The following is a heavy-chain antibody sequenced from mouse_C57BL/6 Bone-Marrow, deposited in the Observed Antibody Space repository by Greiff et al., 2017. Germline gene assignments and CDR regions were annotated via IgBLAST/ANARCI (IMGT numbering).Heavy chain of an antibody. J-gene: IGHJ4*01. CDR2: IDPSYSYT. Sequence: VQLQQPGAELVMPGASVKLSCKASGYTFTSYWMHWVKQRPGQGLEWIGEIDPSYSYTNYNQKFKGKSTLTVDTSSNPSYMQLIILTTDDSAVYYCARPAYYSNFYAMDFWGQGTSVTVSS. CDR1: GYTFTSYW. CDR3: ARPAYYSNFYAMDF. V-gene: IGHV1-69*01. D-gene: IGHD2-5*01.